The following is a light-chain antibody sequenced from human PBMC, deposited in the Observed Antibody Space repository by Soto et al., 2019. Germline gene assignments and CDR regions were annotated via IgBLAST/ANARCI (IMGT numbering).Light chain of an antibody. CDR1: SSNIGSNY. CDR3: AAWDDSLSGVV. J-gene: IGLJ2*01. CDR2: RNN. V-gene: IGLV1-47*01. Sequence: QSVLTQPPSASGTPGQRVTISCSGSSSNIGSNYVFWYQHLPGTAPKLLIYRNNQRPSGVPDRFSGSKSGTSASLAISWLRSEDETDYYCAAWDDSLSGVVFGGGTKLTVL.